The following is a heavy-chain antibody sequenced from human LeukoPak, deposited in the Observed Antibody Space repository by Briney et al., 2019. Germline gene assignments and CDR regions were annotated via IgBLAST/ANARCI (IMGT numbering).Heavy chain of an antibody. V-gene: IGHV3-20*04. CDR2: INWNGGNT. J-gene: IGHJ4*02. D-gene: IGHD1-20*01. CDR1: GFTFDDYG. Sequence: GGSLRLSCAASGFTFDDYGMTWVRQAPGKGLEWVSGINWNGGNTGYADSVKGRFTISRDNAKNSLYLQMNSLRAEDTAVYYCARVRYNWNRDFDYWGQGTLVTVSS. CDR3: ARVRYNWNRDFDY.